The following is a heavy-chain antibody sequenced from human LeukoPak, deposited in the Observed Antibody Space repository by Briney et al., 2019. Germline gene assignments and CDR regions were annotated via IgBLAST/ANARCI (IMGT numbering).Heavy chain of an antibody. CDR1: GGSFSGYY. CDR2: INHSGST. J-gene: IGHJ3*02. V-gene: IGHV4-34*01. Sequence: SETLSLTCAVYGGSFSGYYWSWLRQPTGKGLEWSGEINHSGSTNYNPSLKSRVTISVDTTKNQFSLKLSSVTAADTAVYYCGGGLLQFFEWSSDIWGQGTMVTVSS. D-gene: IGHD3-3*01. CDR3: GGGLLQFFEWSSDI.